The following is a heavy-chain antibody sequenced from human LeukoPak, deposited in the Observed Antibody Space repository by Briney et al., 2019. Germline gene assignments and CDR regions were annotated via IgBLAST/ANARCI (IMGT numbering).Heavy chain of an antibody. CDR3: AHRQGYRQWFDP. CDR1: GFSLSTGGVG. D-gene: IGHD6-13*01. J-gene: IGHJ5*02. CDR2: IYWDDDK. V-gene: IGHV2-5*02. Sequence: SVPTLVKPTQKLTLTCTFSGFSLSTGGVGGGWFRQPPGKALEWLALIYWDDDKRYSPSLKSRLTITKDTSKNQVVLTMTNMDPVDTATYYCAHRQGYRQWFDPWGQGTLVTVAS.